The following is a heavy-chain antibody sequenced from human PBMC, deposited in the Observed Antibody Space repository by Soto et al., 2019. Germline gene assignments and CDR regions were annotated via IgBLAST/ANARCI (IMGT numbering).Heavy chain of an antibody. J-gene: IGHJ4*02. CDR3: AKGPGWAYYDILTASG. CDR1: GFNFNSYT. CDR2: ISSSGYI. Sequence: KTGGSLRLSCAASGFNFNSYTINWVRQAPGKRLEWLSSISSSGYIFSTDSVRGRFTISRDNAKNSVYLQINSLRAEDTAVYYCAKGPGWAYYDILTASGWGQGTLVTVSS. V-gene: IGHV3-21*04. D-gene: IGHD3-9*01.